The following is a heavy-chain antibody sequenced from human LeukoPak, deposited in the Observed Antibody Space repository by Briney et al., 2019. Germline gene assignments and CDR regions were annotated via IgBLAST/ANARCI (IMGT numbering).Heavy chain of an antibody. CDR1: GFTFSSYA. CDR2: ISYDGSNK. CDR3: ARGRFLEWLLCHI. J-gene: IGHJ4*02. V-gene: IGHV3-30-3*01. D-gene: IGHD3-3*01. Sequence: GGSLRLSCAASGFTFSSYAMHWVRQAPGKGLEWVAVISYDGSNKYYADSVKGRFTISRDNTKNTLYLQMNSLRAEDTAVYYCARGRFLEWLLCHIWGQGTLVTVSS.